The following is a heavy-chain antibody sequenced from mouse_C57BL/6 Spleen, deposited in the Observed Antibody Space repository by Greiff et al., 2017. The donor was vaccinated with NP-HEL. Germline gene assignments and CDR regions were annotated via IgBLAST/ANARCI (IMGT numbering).Heavy chain of an antibody. CDR3: ARLGKDYFDY. D-gene: IGHD3-3*01. CDR1: GYTFTSYW. V-gene: IGHV1-50*01. Sequence: VQLQQSGAELVKPGASVKLSCKASGYTFTSYWMQWVKQRPGQGLEWIGEIDPSDSYTNYTQKFKGKATLTVDTSYSTAYMQRSSLTSEDSAVYYCARLGKDYFDYWGQGTTLTVSS. J-gene: IGHJ2*01. CDR2: IDPSDSYT.